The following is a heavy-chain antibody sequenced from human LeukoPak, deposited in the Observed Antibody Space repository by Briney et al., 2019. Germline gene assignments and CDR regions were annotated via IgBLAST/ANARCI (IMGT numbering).Heavy chain of an antibody. Sequence: PGGSLRLSCAASGFTFSSYAMSWVRQAPGKGLVWVSRINSDARNTNYADSVQGRFTISRDNAKNTLYLQMNSLRVEDTAVYYCASGIGVGDSFDIWGQGTMVTVSS. J-gene: IGHJ3*02. CDR1: GFTFSSYA. D-gene: IGHD3-3*01. V-gene: IGHV3-74*01. CDR3: ASGIGVGDSFDI. CDR2: INSDARNT.